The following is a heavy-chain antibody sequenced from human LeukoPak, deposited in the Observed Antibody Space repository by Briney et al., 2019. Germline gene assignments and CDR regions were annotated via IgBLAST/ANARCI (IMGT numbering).Heavy chain of an antibody. J-gene: IGHJ4*02. CDR1: GGTFNSYA. CDR3: AADGTD. Sequence: SVKVSCKASGGTFNSYAINWVRQAPGQGLEWMGGIIPRLGTTKYIEKFQGRITITTDESTTTAYMELTSLRSEDTAVYYCAADGTDWGQGTLVTVSS. CDR2: IIPRLGTT. V-gene: IGHV1-69*05.